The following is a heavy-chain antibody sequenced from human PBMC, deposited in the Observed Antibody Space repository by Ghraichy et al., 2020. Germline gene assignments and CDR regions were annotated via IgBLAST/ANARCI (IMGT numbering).Heavy chain of an antibody. J-gene: IGHJ4*02. Sequence: GGSLRLSCADSGLTFSSYVMSWVRQAPGKGLEWVSGISGSGDSTYYADSVKGRFTISRDNSKNTLYLQMNSLRAEDTAVYYCAKGQGLGGYWGQGTLVTVSS. CDR3: AKGQGLGGY. D-gene: IGHD3/OR15-3a*01. V-gene: IGHV3-23*01. CDR1: GLTFSSYV. CDR2: ISGSGDST.